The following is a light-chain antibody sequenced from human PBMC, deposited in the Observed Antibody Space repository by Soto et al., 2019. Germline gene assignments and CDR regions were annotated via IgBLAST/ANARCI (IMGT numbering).Light chain of an antibody. J-gene: IGKJ1*01. CDR1: QSVTNNF. CDR3: QQYGSSPT. Sequence: EIVLTQSPGTLSLSPGERATLSCRASQSVTNNFLAWYQQKPGQAPRLLIYDASSRATGIPDRFSGSGSGTDFTLTISRLEPEDFAVYSCQQYGSSPTFGQGTKVEIK. CDR2: DAS. V-gene: IGKV3-20*01.